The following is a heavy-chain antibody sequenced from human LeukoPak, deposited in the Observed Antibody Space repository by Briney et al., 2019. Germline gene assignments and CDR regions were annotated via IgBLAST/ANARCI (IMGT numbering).Heavy chain of an antibody. V-gene: IGHV3-23*01. D-gene: IGHD3-22*01. Sequence: SGGSLRLSCGASGFTFSSYAMGWVRQAPGKGLEWVSAISGSGGSTYHADSVKGRFTISSDNSKHSLYLQMNTLTAEDTAVYYCAKDPTSHYYDSSGYYPNWFDPWGQGTLVTVSS. CDR2: ISGSGGST. CDR3: AKDPTSHYYDSSGYYPNWFDP. J-gene: IGHJ5*02. CDR1: GFTFSSYA.